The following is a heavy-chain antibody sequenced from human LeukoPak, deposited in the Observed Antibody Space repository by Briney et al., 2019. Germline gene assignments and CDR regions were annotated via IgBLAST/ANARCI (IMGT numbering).Heavy chain of an antibody. J-gene: IGHJ4*02. Sequence: SVKVSCKASGGTFSSDGVNWVRQAPGQGLEWMGRIIPIFGTTNYAQKFQGRVTISADKSTSSVYLELSSLRSEDTAFYYCARRDLYGDYVRWGQGTLVTVSS. D-gene: IGHD4-17*01. V-gene: IGHV1-69*06. CDR2: IIPIFGTT. CDR3: ARRDLYGDYVR. CDR1: GGTFSSDG.